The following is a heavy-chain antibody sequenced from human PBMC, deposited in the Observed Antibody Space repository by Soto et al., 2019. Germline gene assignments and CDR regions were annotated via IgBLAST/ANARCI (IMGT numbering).Heavy chain of an antibody. Sequence: VQLVESGGGVVQPGRSLRLSCAASGFTFSDYAMHWDRQAPGKGLEWVAVVSHDGRNTHYADSVKGLFTMSRDSAKQTASLEMTSLRAAHTAVYYCAKGGPHWLVTSDCNYWGQGALVTVSS. V-gene: IGHV3-30*18. J-gene: IGHJ4*02. CDR2: VSHDGRNT. D-gene: IGHD6-19*01. CDR3: AKGGPHWLVTSDCNY. CDR1: GFTFSDYA.